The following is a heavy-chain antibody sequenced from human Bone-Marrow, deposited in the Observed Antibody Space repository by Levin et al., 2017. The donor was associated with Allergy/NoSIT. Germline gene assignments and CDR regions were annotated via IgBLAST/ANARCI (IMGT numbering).Heavy chain of an antibody. J-gene: IGHJ6*02. Sequence: GGSLRLSCAASGFTFSSYGMHWVRQAPGKGLEWVAVISYDGSNKYYADSVKGRFTISRDNSKNTLYLQMNSLRAEDTAVYYCAKDLGWQLEHYYYGMDVWGQGTTVTVSS. CDR3: AKDLGWQLEHYYYGMDV. V-gene: IGHV3-30*18. CDR1: GFTFSSYG. D-gene: IGHD6-6*01. CDR2: ISYDGSNK.